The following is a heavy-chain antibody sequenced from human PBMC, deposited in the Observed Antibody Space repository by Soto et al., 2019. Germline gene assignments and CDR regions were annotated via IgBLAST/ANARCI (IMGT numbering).Heavy chain of an antibody. CDR1: GGTFSSYA. V-gene: IGHV1-69*13. D-gene: IGHD2-2*01. CDR2: IIPIFGTA. CDR3: FGYCSSTSCSREPYYYYGMDV. J-gene: IGHJ6*02. Sequence: ASVKVSCKASGGTFSSYAISWVRQAPGQGLEWMGGIIPIFGTANYAQKFQGRVTITADESTSTAYMELSSLRSEDTAVYYCFGYCSSTSCSREPYYYYGMDVWGQGTTVTAP.